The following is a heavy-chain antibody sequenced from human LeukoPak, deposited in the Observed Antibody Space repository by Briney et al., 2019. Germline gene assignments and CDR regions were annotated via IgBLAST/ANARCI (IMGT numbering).Heavy chain of an antibody. V-gene: IGHV1-3*01. CDR1: GYTFTSYA. CDR3: ARALGGYYYYDSSGYPYYFDY. Sequence: ASAKVSCKASGYTFTSYAMHWVRQAPGQRLEWMGWINAGNGNTKYSQKSQGRVTITRDTSASTAYMELSSLRSEDTAVYYCARALGGYYYYDSSGYPYYFDYWGQGTLVTVSS. CDR2: INAGNGNT. J-gene: IGHJ4*02. D-gene: IGHD3-22*01.